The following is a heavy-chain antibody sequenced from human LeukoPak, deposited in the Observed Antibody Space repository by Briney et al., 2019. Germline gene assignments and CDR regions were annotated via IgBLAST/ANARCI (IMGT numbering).Heavy chain of an antibody. D-gene: IGHD2-2*02. V-gene: IGHV3-23*01. J-gene: IGHJ4*02. CDR2: ISGSGGST. CDR1: GFTFSSYA. Sequence: GGSLRLSCAASGFTFSSYAMSWVRQAPGKGLEWVSAISGSGGSTYYADSVKGRFTISRDNSKNTLYLQMNSLRAEDTAVYYCAKGRTAYCGSTSCYTSDYWGQGTLVTVSS. CDR3: AKGRTAYCGSTSCYTSDY.